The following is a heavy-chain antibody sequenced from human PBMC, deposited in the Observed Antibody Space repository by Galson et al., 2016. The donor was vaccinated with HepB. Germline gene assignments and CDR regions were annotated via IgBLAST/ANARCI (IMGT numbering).Heavy chain of an antibody. Sequence: QSGAEVKKPGESLRISCQGSKFTSTSYWIAWVRQMPGKGLESMGIIYAGDSDGRYSPSFQGRVTISVDTSINMAYLQWSSLKASDAAMYYCVALEYGGKTRLIDSWGQGTQVIVSS. V-gene: IGHV5-51*01. CDR3: VALEYGGKTRLIDS. J-gene: IGHJ4*02. D-gene: IGHD4-23*01. CDR2: IYAGDSDG. CDR1: KFTSTSYW.